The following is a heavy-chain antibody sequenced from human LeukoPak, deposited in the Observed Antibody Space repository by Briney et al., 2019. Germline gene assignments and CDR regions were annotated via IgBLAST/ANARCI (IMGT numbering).Heavy chain of an antibody. V-gene: IGHV3-30*04. CDR1: GFIFSSYA. Sequence: GGSLRLSCAASGFIFSSYAMHWVRQAPGKGLEWVAVISYDGSNKYYADSVKGRFTISRDNSKNTLYLQMNSLRAEDTAVYYCARDPPMSYYDFWSGYFDYWGQGTLVTVSS. D-gene: IGHD3-3*01. CDR2: ISYDGSNK. CDR3: ARDPPMSYYDFWSGYFDY. J-gene: IGHJ4*02.